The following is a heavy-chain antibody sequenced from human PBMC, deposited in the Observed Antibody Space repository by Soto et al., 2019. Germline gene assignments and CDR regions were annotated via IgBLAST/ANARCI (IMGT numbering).Heavy chain of an antibody. CDR3: ARELSEWIQLWFEYYYGMDV. CDR1: GFTFSSYG. CDR2: IWYDGSNK. D-gene: IGHD5-18*01. J-gene: IGHJ6*02. V-gene: IGHV3-33*01. Sequence: QVQLVESGGGVVQPGRSLRLSCAASGFTFSSYGMHWVRQAPGKGLEWVAVIWYDGSNKYYADSVKGRFTISRDNSKNTLYLQMNSLRAEDTAVYYCARELSEWIQLWFEYYYGMDVWGQGTTVTVSS.